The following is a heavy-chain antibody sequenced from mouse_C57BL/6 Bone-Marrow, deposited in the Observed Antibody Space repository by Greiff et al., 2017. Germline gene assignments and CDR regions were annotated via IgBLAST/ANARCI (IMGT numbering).Heavy chain of an antibody. V-gene: IGHV1-59*01. CDR1: GYTFTSYW. J-gene: IGHJ3*01. CDR2: IDPSDSYT. CDR3: ARETAQATFAY. D-gene: IGHD3-2*02. Sequence: QVQLQQPGAELVRPGTSVKLSCKASGYTFTSYWMHWVQQRPGQGLEWIGVIDPSDSYTNYNQKFKGKATLTVDTSSSTAYLQLSSLTSEDSAVYYCARETAQATFAYRGQGTLVTVSA.